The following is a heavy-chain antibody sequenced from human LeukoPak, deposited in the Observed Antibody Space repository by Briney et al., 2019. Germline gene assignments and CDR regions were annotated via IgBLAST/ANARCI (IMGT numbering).Heavy chain of an antibody. CDR3: ARDLEAYSSSPDDY. CDR1: GYTFTSYD. CDR2: INPSGGST. V-gene: IGHV1-46*01. D-gene: IGHD6-6*01. Sequence: GASVKVSCKASGYTFTSYDINWVRQAPGQGLEWMGIINPSGGSTSYAQKFLGRVTMTRDTSTSTVYMELSSLRSEDTAVYYCARDLEAYSSSPDDYWGQGTLVTVSS. J-gene: IGHJ4*02.